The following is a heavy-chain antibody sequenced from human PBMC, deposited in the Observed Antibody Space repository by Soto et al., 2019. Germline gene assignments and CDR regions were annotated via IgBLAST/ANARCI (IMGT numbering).Heavy chain of an antibody. V-gene: IGHV3-30*18. Sequence: GGSVRLSCAASGFTFSSYGMHWVRQSPGKGLEWVTGILYDGSDKYYADCVKGRFTISRENSKTTLYLQMNSLRTEDSAVSYSAEAGGGFGEFVHQGGQGTPVTVSS. J-gene: IGHJ4*02. CDR3: AEAGGGFGEFVHQ. CDR1: GFTFSSYG. CDR2: ILYDGSDK. D-gene: IGHD3-10*01.